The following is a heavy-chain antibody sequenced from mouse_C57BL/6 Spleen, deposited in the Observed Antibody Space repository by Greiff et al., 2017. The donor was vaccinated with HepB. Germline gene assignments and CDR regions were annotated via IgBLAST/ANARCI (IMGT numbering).Heavy chain of an antibody. Sequence: QVQLQQSGAELARPGASVKLSCKASGYTFTSYGISWVKQRTGQGLEWIGEIYPRSGNTYYNEKFKGKATLTADKSSSTAYMELRSLKSEDCAVYFCARGGIISTVVGYFDYWGQGTTLTVSS. CDR1: GYTFTSYG. J-gene: IGHJ2*01. CDR3: ARGGIISTVVGYFDY. CDR2: IYPRSGNT. D-gene: IGHD1-1*01. V-gene: IGHV1-81*01.